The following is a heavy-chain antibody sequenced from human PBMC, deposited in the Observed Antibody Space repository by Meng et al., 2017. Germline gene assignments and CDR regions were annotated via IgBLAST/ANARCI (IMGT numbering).Heavy chain of an antibody. D-gene: IGHD3-22*01. V-gene: IGHV3-30*04. CDR2: ISYDGSNK. CDR1: GFTFSSYA. CDR3: ARGSVVISAELSYSGMDV. Sequence: GESLKISCAASGFTFSSYAMHWVRQAPGKGLEWVAVISYDGSNKYYADSVKGRFTISRDNSKNTLYLQMNSLRAEDTAVYYCARGSVVISAELSYSGMDVWGQGTTVTVSS. J-gene: IGHJ6*02.